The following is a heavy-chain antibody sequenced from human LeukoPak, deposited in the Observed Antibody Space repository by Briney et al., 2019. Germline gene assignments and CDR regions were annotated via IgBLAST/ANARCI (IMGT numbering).Heavy chain of an antibody. V-gene: IGHV2-70*11. Sequence: SGPTLVNPTQTRTLTCTFSGFSLSTSGMCVSWIRQPPGKALEWLARIDWDDDKCYSTSLKTRLTISKDTSKNQVVLTMTNMDPVDTATYYCARIIGSRLYFDYWGQGTLVTVSS. D-gene: IGHD3-10*01. CDR3: ARIIGSRLYFDY. CDR1: GFSLSTSGMC. J-gene: IGHJ4*02. CDR2: IDWDDDK.